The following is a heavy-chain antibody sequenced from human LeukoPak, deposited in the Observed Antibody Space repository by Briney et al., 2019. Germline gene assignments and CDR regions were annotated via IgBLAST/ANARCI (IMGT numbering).Heavy chain of an antibody. Sequence: ASVKVSCKASGYTFTRYDINWVRQATGQGLEWMGWMNPNSGNTGYAQKFQGRVTMTRNTSISTAYMELSSLRSEDTAVYYCARGGGSSGWNYYYYYGMDVWGQGTTVTVSS. D-gene: IGHD6-19*01. CDR2: MNPNSGNT. J-gene: IGHJ6*02. V-gene: IGHV1-8*01. CDR1: GYTFTRYD. CDR3: ARGGGSSGWNYYYYYGMDV.